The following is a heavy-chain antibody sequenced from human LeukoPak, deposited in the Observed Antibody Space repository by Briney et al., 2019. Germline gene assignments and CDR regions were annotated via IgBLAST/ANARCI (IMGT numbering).Heavy chain of an antibody. CDR1: GYTFTGYY. Sequence: ASVKVSCKASGYTFTGYYMHWVRQAPGRGLEWMGWINPNSGGTNYAQKVQGRVTMTRDTSISTAYMELSRLRSDDTAVYYCARSDYDSPIDYWGQGTLVTVSS. J-gene: IGHJ4*02. V-gene: IGHV1-2*02. CDR3: ARSDYDSPIDY. CDR2: INPNSGGT. D-gene: IGHD3-22*01.